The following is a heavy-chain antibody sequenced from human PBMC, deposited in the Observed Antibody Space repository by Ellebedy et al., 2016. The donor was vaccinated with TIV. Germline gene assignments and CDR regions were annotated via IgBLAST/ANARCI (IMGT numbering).Heavy chain of an antibody. CDR3: ATRGYSSSWPVDGLDI. CDR1: GFTXXSYY. D-gene: IGHD6-13*01. J-gene: IGHJ3*02. V-gene: IGHV3-53*01. CDR2: IYRGGGT. Sequence: GESLKISCAGSGFTXXSYYITWVRPXPAKGLEWVSVIYRGGGTYYADSVKGRFTISRDNSKNTLYLQMNSLRAEDTAVYYCATRGYSSSWPVDGLDIWGQGTMVTGSS.